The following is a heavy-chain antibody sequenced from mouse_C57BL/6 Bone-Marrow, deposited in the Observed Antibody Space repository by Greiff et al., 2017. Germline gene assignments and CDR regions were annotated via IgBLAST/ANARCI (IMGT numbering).Heavy chain of an antibody. Sequence: VQLQQSGPELVKPGASVKISCKASGYTFTDYYMNWVKQSPGKSLEWIGEINPNNGGTSYNQKFKGKATLTVDKSSSTAYMELRSLTSEDAAVYYCARADYYSNCEFAYWGQGTLVTVSA. CDR1: GYTFTDYY. J-gene: IGHJ3*01. D-gene: IGHD2-5*01. V-gene: IGHV1-26*01. CDR2: INPNNGGT. CDR3: ARADYYSNCEFAY.